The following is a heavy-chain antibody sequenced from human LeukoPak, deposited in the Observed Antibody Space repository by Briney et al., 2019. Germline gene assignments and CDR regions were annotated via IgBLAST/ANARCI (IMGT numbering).Heavy chain of an antibody. CDR1: GFTFSSYA. V-gene: IGHV3-23*01. J-gene: IGHJ4*02. CDR3: AKSTSGTYLDY. D-gene: IGHD1-26*01. Sequence: GGSLRLSCAASGFTFSSYAMSWVRQAPGKGLEWVSSISTSGVSTNYADSVKGRFTISRDNSKSMVYLQMNSLRAEDTAVYYCAKSTSGTYLDYWGQGILVTVSS. CDR2: ISTSGVST.